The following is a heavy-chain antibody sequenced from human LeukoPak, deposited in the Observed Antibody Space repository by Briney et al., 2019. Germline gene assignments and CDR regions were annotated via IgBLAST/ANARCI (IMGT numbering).Heavy chain of an antibody. Sequence: GSLRLSCAASGFTFSDYYMSWIRQPPGKGLEWIGEINHSGSTNYNPSLKSRITISVDTSKNQFSLKLSSVTAADTAVYYCARGLYGSGSYGDYWGQGTLVTVSS. J-gene: IGHJ4*02. CDR2: INHSGST. CDR3: ARGLYGSGSYGDY. V-gene: IGHV4-34*01. D-gene: IGHD3-10*01. CDR1: GFTFSDYY.